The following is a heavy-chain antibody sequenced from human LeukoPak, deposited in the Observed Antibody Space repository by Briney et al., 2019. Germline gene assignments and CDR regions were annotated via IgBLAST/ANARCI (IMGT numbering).Heavy chain of an antibody. CDR3: ARDRDVWGSYQYYFDY. Sequence: GGSLRLSCAASGFTFSNAWMSWVRQAPGKRLEWVGRIKSKTDGGTTDYAAPVKGRFTISRDDSKNTLYLQMNSLKTEDTAVYYCARDRDVWGSYQYYFDYWGQGTLVTVSS. CDR1: GFTFSNAW. V-gene: IGHV3-15*01. D-gene: IGHD3-16*02. J-gene: IGHJ4*02. CDR2: IKSKTDGGTT.